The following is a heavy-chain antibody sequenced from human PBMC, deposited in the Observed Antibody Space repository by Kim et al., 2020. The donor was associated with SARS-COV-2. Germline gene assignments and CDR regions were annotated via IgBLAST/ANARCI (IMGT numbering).Heavy chain of an antibody. Sequence: GGSLRLSCAASGFTFSSYGMHWVRQAPGKGLEWVAVIWYDGSNKYYADSVKGRFTISRDNSKNTLYLQMNSLRAEDTAVYYCARSRDLYSSSPQSAWGQGTLVTVSS. D-gene: IGHD6-13*01. CDR1: GFTFSSYG. CDR3: ARSRDLYSSSPQSA. CDR2: IWYDGSNK. J-gene: IGHJ5*02. V-gene: IGHV3-33*01.